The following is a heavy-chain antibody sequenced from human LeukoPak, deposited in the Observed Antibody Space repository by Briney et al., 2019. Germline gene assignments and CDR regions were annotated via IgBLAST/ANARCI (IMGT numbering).Heavy chain of an antibody. V-gene: IGHV1-69*06. Sequence: VASVKVSCKASGGTFSSYAISWVRQAPGQGLEWMGRIIPIFGTANYAQKFQGRDTITADKSTSTAYMELSSLRSEDTAVYYCAREGRAVVTAISPGYYMDVWGKGTTVTVSS. CDR3: AREGRAVVTAISPGYYMDV. D-gene: IGHD2-21*02. J-gene: IGHJ6*03. CDR1: GGTFSSYA. CDR2: IIPIFGTA.